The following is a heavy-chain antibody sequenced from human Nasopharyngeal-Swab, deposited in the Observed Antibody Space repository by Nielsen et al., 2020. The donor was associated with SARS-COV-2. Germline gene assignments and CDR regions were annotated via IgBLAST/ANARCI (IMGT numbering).Heavy chain of an antibody. Sequence: SVKVSCKASGIIHHSYAVSWLRLTPGQGLEWVGRIIPVLGLANYAQKFQGRVTISADRSTYTTYMEINGLTSDDTATYYCARQSDYDTSAFVFEYWGQGTPVTVSS. CDR3: ARQSDYDTSAFVFEY. J-gene: IGHJ4*02. CDR1: GIIHHSYA. V-gene: IGHV1-69*04. CDR2: IIPVLGLA. D-gene: IGHD3-22*01.